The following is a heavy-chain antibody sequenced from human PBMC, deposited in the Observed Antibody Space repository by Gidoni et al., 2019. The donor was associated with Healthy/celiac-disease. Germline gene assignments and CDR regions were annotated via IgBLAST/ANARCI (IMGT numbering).Heavy chain of an antibody. CDR1: GFTFIRYS. Sequence: EVQLVESGGGLVQPGGSLSLPCAASGFTFIRYSTNWVRQAPGQGLEWVSCISSRSSYIYYADSVKGRFTISRDNAKKSLYLQMNSLRAEDTAVYYCASQYCSGGSCQYYFDYWGQGTLVTVSS. CDR2: ISSRSSYI. V-gene: IGHV3-21*01. CDR3: ASQYCSGGSCQYYFDY. D-gene: IGHD2-15*01. J-gene: IGHJ4*02.